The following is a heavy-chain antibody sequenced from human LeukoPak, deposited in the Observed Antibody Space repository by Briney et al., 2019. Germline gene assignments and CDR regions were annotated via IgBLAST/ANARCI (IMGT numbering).Heavy chain of an antibody. J-gene: IGHJ4*02. V-gene: IGHV3-30*18. CDR1: GFTFSSYG. CDR2: ISCDGSNK. Sequence: GGSLRLSCAASGFTFSSYGMHWVRQAPGKGLEWVAVISCDGSNKNYADSVKGRFTISRDNSKNTLYLQMNSLRAEDTAVYYCAKGVTYSSSLGAPATVDYWGQGTLVTVSS. D-gene: IGHD6-6*01. CDR3: AKGVTYSSSLGAPATVDY.